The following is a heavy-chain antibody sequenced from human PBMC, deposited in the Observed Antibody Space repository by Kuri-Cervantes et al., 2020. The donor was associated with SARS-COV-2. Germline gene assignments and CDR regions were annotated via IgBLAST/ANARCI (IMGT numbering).Heavy chain of an antibody. J-gene: IGHJ4*02. CDR3: AKDGGPGYGDYVYFDY. D-gene: IGHD4-17*01. Sequence: GESLKISCAASGFTFSSYAMSWVRQAPGKGLEWVSAISGSGGSTYYADSVKGRFTISRDNSNHPLYLQMNSLRAEDTAVYYCAKDGGPGYGDYVYFDYWGQGTLVTVSS. CDR2: ISGSGGST. V-gene: IGHV3-23*01. CDR1: GFTFSSYA.